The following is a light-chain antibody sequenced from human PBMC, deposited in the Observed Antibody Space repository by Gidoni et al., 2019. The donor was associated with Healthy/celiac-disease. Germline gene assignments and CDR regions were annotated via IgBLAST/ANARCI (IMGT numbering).Light chain of an antibody. CDR1: QSVSSY. Sequence: EIVLTQSPATLSLSPGDIATLSCRASQSVSSYLAWYQQKPGQAPRLLIYDASNRATGIPARFSGSGSGTDFTLTISSLEPEDFAVYYCQQRSNWPPFTFGPGTKVDIK. J-gene: IGKJ3*01. CDR2: DAS. V-gene: IGKV3-11*01. CDR3: QQRSNWPPFT.